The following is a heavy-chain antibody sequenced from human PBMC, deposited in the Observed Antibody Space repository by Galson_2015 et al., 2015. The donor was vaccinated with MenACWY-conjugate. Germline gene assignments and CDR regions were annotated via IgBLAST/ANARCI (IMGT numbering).Heavy chain of an antibody. CDR1: GGTFTTFG. D-gene: IGHD3-16*01. J-gene: IGHJ6*02. CDR3: AGGVAGGYNYYSLDV. CDR2: VIQIHGED. V-gene: IGHV1-69*04. Sequence: SVKVSCKASGGTFTTFGISWVRQAPGQGLECVGRVIQIHGEDTYAQEFQGRVTITADTYTWTAYWELSSLRSDDTAVYYCAGGVAGGYNYYSLDVWGQGATVIVSS.